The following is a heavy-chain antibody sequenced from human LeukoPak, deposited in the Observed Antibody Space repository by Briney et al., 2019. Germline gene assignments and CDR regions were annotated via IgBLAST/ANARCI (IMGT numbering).Heavy chain of an antibody. CDR1: GYTFTINH. V-gene: IGHV1-46*01. J-gene: IGHJ4*02. CDR3: ARTGLYSSGWYINLDFDY. D-gene: IGHD6-19*01. CDR2: INPSGDST. Sequence: GASVKVSCKASGYTFTINHIHWVRQAPGQGLEWMGVINPSGDSTSYAQKFQGRVTMTRDTSTSTVYMELSSLRSEDTAVYYCARTGLYSSGWYINLDFDYWGQGTLVTVSS.